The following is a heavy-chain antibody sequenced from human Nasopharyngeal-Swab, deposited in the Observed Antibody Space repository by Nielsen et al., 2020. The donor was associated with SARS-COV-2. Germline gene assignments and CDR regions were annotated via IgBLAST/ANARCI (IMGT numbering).Heavy chain of an antibody. CDR3: TRSLTGPIVQWNPSPY. V-gene: IGHV3-23*01. J-gene: IGHJ4*02. Sequence: GGSLRLSCAASGFTITTYGMTWVRQAPGKGLEWVSSISELGSGIYYADSVRGRFSISRDTSKNTVYLQMNTLRADDTALYFCTRSLTGPIVQWNPSPYWGQGTLVTVSS. D-gene: IGHD1-14*01. CDR1: GFTITTYG. CDR2: ISELGSGI.